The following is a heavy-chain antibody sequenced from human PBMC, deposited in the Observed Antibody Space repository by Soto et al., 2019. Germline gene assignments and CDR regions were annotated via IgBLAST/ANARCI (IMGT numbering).Heavy chain of an antibody. J-gene: IGHJ5*02. CDR3: ARGDIERWFDP. Sequence: SETLSLTCTVSGGSISSYYWSWIRQPPGKGLEWIGYIYYSGSTNYNPSLKSRVTISVDTSKNQFSLKLSSVTAADTAVYYCARGDIERWFDPWGQGTLVTVSS. V-gene: IGHV4-59*12. CDR2: IYYSGST. CDR1: GGSISSYY.